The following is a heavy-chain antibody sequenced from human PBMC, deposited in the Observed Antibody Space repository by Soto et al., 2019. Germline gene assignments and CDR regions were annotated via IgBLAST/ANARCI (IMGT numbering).Heavy chain of an antibody. CDR2: IYHTGTT. V-gene: IGHV4-4*02. J-gene: IGHJ4*02. CDR1: GGSIISSNL. CDR3: ARGMTTVTTLDY. D-gene: IGHD4-4*01. Sequence: SETLSLTCAVSGGSIISSNLWTWVRQPPGKGLEWIGEIYHTGTTNYNPSLKSRLTISVDRSKNQFSLKLSSVTAADTAVYYCARGMTTVTTLDYWGQGTLVTVSS.